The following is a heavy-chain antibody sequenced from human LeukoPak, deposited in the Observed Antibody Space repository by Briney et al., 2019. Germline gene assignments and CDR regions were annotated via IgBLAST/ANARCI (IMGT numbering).Heavy chain of an antibody. D-gene: IGHD3-22*01. V-gene: IGHV4-34*01. CDR2: ISHNENT. J-gene: IGHJ4*02. Sequence: YPSETLSLTCAVYGGSFSGYYWNWIRQPPGKGLEWIGEISHNENTNYSPSLKSRLTISIDTSKNQFSLKLCSVTAADTAVYYCASSGSRWLIDKTYSPYWGQGTLVTVSS. CDR1: GGSFSGYY. CDR3: ASSGSRWLIDKTYSPY.